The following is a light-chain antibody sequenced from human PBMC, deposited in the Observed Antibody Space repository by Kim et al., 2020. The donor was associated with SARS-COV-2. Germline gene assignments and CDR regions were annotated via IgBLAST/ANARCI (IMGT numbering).Light chain of an antibody. CDR2: WAS. Sequence: DIVMTQSPDSLAVSLGERATINCKSSQSVLSSSNNKNYLAWYQHKPGQPPKLLIYWASTRESGVPDRFSGSGSGTDFSLTISSLQAEDVAVYYCQQYYSTPPMYTFGQGTKLEI. V-gene: IGKV4-1*01. CDR3: QQYYSTPPMYT. J-gene: IGKJ2*01. CDR1: QSVLSSSNNKNY.